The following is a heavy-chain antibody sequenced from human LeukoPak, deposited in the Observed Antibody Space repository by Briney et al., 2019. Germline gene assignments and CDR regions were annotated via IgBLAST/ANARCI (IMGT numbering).Heavy chain of an antibody. Sequence: AGGSLRLSCAASGFTFSSYWMHWVRQAPGKGLVWVSRINTDGSSISYADSVKGRFTISRDNAKNTLYLQMNSLRAEDTAVYYCASRYYDFWSGYQDVDAFDIWGQGTMVTVSS. D-gene: IGHD3-3*01. CDR2: INTDGSSI. V-gene: IGHV3-74*01. CDR1: GFTFSSYW. CDR3: ASRYYDFWSGYQDVDAFDI. J-gene: IGHJ3*02.